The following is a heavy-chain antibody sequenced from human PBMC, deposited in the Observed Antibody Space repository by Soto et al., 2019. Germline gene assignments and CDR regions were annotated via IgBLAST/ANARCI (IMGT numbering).Heavy chain of an antibody. CDR1: GFTFSSYA. D-gene: IGHD6-19*01. CDR2: ISSNGGST. Sequence: GSLRLSCSASGFTFSSYAMHWVRQAPGKGLEYVSAISSNGGSTYYADSVKGRFTISRDNSKNTLYLQMSSLRAEDTAVYYCVKVLGSDTGYSSGWYTFDYWGQGTLVTVSS. V-gene: IGHV3-64D*06. CDR3: VKVLGSDTGYSSGWYTFDY. J-gene: IGHJ4*02.